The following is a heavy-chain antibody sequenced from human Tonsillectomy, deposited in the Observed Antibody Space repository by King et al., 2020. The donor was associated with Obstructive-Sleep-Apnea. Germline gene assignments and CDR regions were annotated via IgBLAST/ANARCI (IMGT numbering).Heavy chain of an antibody. J-gene: IGHJ6*02. D-gene: IGHD3-9*01. Sequence: VQLVQSGAEVKKPGSSVKVSCKASGGAFSSYGISWVRQAPGQGLEWMGGIIPISGTPNYAQKFQGRVTITADESTSTANMELSSLRSEDTAVYYCARRSWKYYEILIGLSGNYYYGMDVWGQGTTVTVSS. CDR1: GGAFSSYG. CDR2: IIPISGTP. V-gene: IGHV1-69*01. CDR3: ARRSWKYYEILIGLSGNYYYGMDV.